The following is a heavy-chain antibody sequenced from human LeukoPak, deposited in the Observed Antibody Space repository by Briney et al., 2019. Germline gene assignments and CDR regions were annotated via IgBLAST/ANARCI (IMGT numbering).Heavy chain of an antibody. V-gene: IGHV6-1*01. Sequence: HSQTLSLTCAISGVSVSSYSAAWNWVTQSPSIGLEWLVRTYYRSKWYNDYAVSVTSRITINPDTSKNQFSLQLNSVTPEDTAVYYCARDEGATTGGYYYYYMDVWGKATTVTVYS. CDR1: GVSVSSYSAA. CDR2: TYYRSKWYN. J-gene: IGHJ6*03. CDR3: ARDEGATTGGYYYYYMDV. D-gene: IGHD1-26*01.